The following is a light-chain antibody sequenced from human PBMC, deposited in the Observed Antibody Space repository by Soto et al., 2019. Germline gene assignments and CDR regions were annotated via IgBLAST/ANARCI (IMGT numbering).Light chain of an antibody. CDR2: EVS. V-gene: IGLV2-8*01. J-gene: IGLJ1*01. CDR3: SSHAGSNNYV. CDR1: SSDVGAYNY. Sequence: HSVLTQPPSASGSPGQSVTISCTGTSSDVGAYNYVSWYQQHPGKAPKLMIYEVSKRPSGVPDRFSGSKSGNTASLTVSGLQAEDEADDYCSSHAGSNNYVFGPGTKLTVL.